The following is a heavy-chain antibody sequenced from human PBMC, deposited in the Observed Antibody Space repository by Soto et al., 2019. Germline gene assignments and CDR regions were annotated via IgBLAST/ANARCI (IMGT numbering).Heavy chain of an antibody. D-gene: IGHD6-19*01. V-gene: IGHV4-39*07. Sequence: SETLSLTCFVSGYSITAGGYYWSWIRHHPGKGLGWIGSFYSSGSIIYNPSLRSRVSISGGTSSNQFSMSLTSVTAADTARYYCARMYSSGSGWFHPWGQGTLVTVSS. J-gene: IGHJ5*02. CDR3: ARMYSSGSGWFHP. CDR1: GYSITAGGYY. CDR2: FYSSGSI.